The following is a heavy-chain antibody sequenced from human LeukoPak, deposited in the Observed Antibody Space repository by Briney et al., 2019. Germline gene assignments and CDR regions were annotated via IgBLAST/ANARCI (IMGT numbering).Heavy chain of an antibody. J-gene: IGHJ4*02. CDR2: ISYDGSNK. V-gene: IGHV3-30-3*01. CDR3: ARDLGRDGYNTDY. D-gene: IGHD5-24*01. CDR1: GFTFSSYA. Sequence: GGSLRLSCAASGFTFSSYAMHWVRQAPGKGLEWVAVISYDGSNKYYADSVKGRFTISRGNSKNTLYLQMNSLRAEDTAVYYCARDLGRDGYNTDYWGQGTLVTVSS.